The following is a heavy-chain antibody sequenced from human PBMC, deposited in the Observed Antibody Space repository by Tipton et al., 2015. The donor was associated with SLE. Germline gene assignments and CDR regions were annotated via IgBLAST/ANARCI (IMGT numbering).Heavy chain of an antibody. CDR3: ARDCSNGVCYGLDGFDI. CDR2: FSPLLRAA. CDR1: GGTFSSYA. Sequence: QLVQSGAEVKKPGSSVKVSCKASGGTFSSYAIAWVRQAPGQGLQWMGGFSPLLRAANYAQSFQGRVTITTDASTNTAYMEMNSLRSEDTAVYYCARDCSNGVCYGLDGFDIWGQGTMVTVSS. D-gene: IGHD2-8*01. J-gene: IGHJ3*02. V-gene: IGHV1-69*05.